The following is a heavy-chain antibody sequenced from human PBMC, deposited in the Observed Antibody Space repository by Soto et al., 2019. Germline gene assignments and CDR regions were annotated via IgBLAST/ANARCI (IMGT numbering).Heavy chain of an antibody. D-gene: IGHD3-10*01. CDR2: INSDGSGA. CDR3: TRDYGEAGSTNDFDI. CDR1: GFTFSSFW. V-gene: IGHV3-74*01. Sequence: GGSLRLSCAASGFTFSSFWMHWVRQAPGKGLVWVSRINSDGSGASYADLVEGRFTISRDNAKNTVYFQMNSLREEDTAVYYCTRDYGEAGSTNDFDIWGQGTMVTVSS. J-gene: IGHJ3*02.